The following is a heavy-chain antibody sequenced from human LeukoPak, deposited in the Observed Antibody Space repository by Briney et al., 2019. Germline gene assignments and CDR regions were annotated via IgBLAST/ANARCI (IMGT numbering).Heavy chain of an antibody. Sequence: PGGSLRLSCAASGFTFSSHAMHWVRQAPGKGLEWVAVISYDGSNKYYADSVKGRFTISRDDSKNTLYLQMNSLGPEDTAVYYCARVSYPGWGQGTLVTVSS. CDR2: ISYDGSNK. J-gene: IGHJ4*02. CDR1: GFTFSSHA. CDR3: ARVSYPG. V-gene: IGHV3-30-3*01. D-gene: IGHD2-21*01.